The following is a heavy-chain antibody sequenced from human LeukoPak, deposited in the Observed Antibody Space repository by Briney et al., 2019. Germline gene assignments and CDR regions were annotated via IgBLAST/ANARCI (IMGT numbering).Heavy chain of an antibody. CDR3: ARDLKRGYSSGRYSWGTGSSNDY. V-gene: IGHV1-18*01. J-gene: IGHJ4*02. D-gene: IGHD6-19*01. Sequence: ASVKVSCKASGYTFTSYAMHWVRQAPGQRLEWMGWISGYNGNTNYAQQKLQGRVTMTTDTSTCTAYMELRSLRSDDTAVYYCARDLKRGYSSGRYSWGTGSSNDYWGQGTLVTVSS. CDR1: GYTFTSYA. CDR2: ISGYNGNT.